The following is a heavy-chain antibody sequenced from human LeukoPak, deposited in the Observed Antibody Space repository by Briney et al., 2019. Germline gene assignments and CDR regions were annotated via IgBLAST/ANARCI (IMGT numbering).Heavy chain of an antibody. D-gene: IGHD3-22*01. CDR3: AKDSSISGSSGYY. CDR1: GFTFSNYA. V-gene: IGHV3-23*01. CDR2: ISGSGGST. J-gene: IGHJ4*02. Sequence: GGSLRLSCAASGFTFSNYAMSWVRQAPGKGLEWVSAISGSGGSTYYADSVKGRFTISRDNSKNTLYLQMNSLRAEDTAVYYCAKDSSISGSSGYYWGQGTLVTVSS.